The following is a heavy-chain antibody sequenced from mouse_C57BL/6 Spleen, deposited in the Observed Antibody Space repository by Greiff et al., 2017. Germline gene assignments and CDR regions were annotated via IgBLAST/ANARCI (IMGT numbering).Heavy chain of an antibody. Sequence: QVQLQQPGAELVKPGASVKLSCKASGYTFTSYWMHWVKQRPGRGLEWIGRIDPSSGGTEYNEKFKSMVTLTVDKPASTAYMQLSRLTSEDFAVYWCARSRGSPLVYAMGYWGQGTSVTVTA. CDR3: ARSRGSPLVYAMGY. CDR2: IDPSSGGT. J-gene: IGHJ4*01. CDR1: GYTFTSYW. D-gene: IGHD1-1*01. V-gene: IGHV1-72*01.